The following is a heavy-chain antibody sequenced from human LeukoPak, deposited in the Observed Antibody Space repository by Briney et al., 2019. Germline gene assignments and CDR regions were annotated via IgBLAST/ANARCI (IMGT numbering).Heavy chain of an antibody. J-gene: IGHJ5*02. Sequence: PGGSLRLSCAASGFTFSGSAMHWVRQASGKGLEWVSYISSSSSTIYYADSVKGRFTISRDNAKNSLYLQMNSLRAEDTAVYYCASTGYPSPWGQGTPVTVSS. CDR3: ASTGYPSP. CDR2: ISSSSSTI. CDR1: GFTFSGSA. D-gene: IGHD3-9*01. V-gene: IGHV3-48*04.